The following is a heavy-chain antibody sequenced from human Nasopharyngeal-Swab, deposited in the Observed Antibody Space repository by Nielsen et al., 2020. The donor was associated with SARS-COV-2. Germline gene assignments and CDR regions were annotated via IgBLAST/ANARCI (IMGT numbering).Heavy chain of an antibody. V-gene: IGHV1-69*13. J-gene: IGHJ3*02. Sequence: SVKVSCKASGGTFSSYAISWVRQAPGQGLEWMGGIIPIFGTANYAQKFQGRVTITADESTSTAYMELSSLRSEDTAVYYCARGPSMIVVDDAFDIWGQGTMVTVSS. D-gene: IGHD3-22*01. CDR3: ARGPSMIVVDDAFDI. CDR2: IIPIFGTA. CDR1: GGTFSSYA.